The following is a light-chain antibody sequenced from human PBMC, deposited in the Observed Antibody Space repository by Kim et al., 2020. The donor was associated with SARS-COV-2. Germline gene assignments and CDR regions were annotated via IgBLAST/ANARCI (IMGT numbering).Light chain of an antibody. V-gene: IGLV3-19*01. CDR2: GKN. CDR3: NSRDSSGNRWV. Sequence: SSELTQDPVVSVALGQTVRITCQGDSLRSYYASWYQQKPGQAPVLVIYGKNNRPSGIPDRFSGSSSGNTASLTITGAQAEDEADYYCNSRDSSGNRWVFGGGTQLTVL. CDR1: SLRSYY. J-gene: IGLJ3*02.